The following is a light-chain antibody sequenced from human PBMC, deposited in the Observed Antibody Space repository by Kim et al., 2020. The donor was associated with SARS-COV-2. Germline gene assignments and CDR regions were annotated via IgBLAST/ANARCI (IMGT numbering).Light chain of an antibody. CDR1: TSNIGSNA. CDR2: ASH. J-gene: IGLJ2*01. Sequence: QSVLTQPPSASGTPGQWVTISCSGSTSNIGSNAVNWYQQLPGTAPKLLIYASHQRPSGVPDRFSGSKSGTSASLAIRGLRSEDEADYLCAAWDDRLNSPIFGGGTRLTVL. V-gene: IGLV1-44*01. CDR3: AAWDDRLNSPI.